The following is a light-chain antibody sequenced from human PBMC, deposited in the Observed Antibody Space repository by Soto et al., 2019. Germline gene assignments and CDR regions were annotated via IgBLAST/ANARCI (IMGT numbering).Light chain of an antibody. CDR1: QSVGNNY. J-gene: IGKJ5*01. CDR2: HAS. V-gene: IGKV3-20*01. CDR3: QQYGWSPPIT. Sequence: DIVLTQCPGTLSLSPGKRATLSCWASQSVGNNYLAWYQQKPGQAPRLLIYHASSRATGIPDRFSGSGPGTDFTLTISRLEPEDFAVYYCQQYGWSPPITFGQGTRLEIK.